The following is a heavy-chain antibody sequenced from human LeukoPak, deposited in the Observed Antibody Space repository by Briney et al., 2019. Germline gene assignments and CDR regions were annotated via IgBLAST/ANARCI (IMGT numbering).Heavy chain of an antibody. D-gene: IGHD5-12*01. CDR2: ISAYNGNT. CDR1: GYTFTGYY. CDR3: ARKYSGYDLNDY. J-gene: IGHJ4*02. Sequence: ASVKVSCKASGYTFTGYYMHWVRQAPGQGLEWMGWISAYNGNTNYAQKLQGRVTMTTDTSTSTAYMELRSLRSDDTAVYYCARKYSGYDLNDYWGQGTLVTVSS. V-gene: IGHV1-18*04.